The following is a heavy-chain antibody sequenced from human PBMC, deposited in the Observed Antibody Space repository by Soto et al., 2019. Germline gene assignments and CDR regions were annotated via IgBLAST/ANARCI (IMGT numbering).Heavy chain of an antibody. CDR1: GFTFTSFY. CDR2: ISAYNGNT. Sequence: ASVKVSCKASGFTFTSFYMHWVRQAPGQGLEWMGWISAYNGNTNYAQKLQGRVTMTTDTSTSTAYMELRSLRSDDTAVYYCARDYRAPIVGSTFDYWGQGTLVTVSS. J-gene: IGHJ4*02. V-gene: IGHV1-18*04. CDR3: ARDYRAPIVGSTFDY. D-gene: IGHD1-26*01.